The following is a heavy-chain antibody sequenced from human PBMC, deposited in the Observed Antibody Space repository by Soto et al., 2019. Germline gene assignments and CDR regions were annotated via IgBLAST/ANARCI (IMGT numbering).Heavy chain of an antibody. D-gene: IGHD2-15*01. V-gene: IGHV3-33*01. CDR2: RWYDGSNK. CDR1: GFTFSSYG. Sequence: GGSLRLSCAASGFTFSSYGMHWVRQAPGKGLEWVAVRWYDGSNKYYADSVKGRFTISRENSKNTPYLQMNSLRAEEPAVYYCALGYSSGGSCYATHSGFDYWGQGTLVTVSS. J-gene: IGHJ4*02. CDR3: ALGYSSGGSCYATHSGFDY.